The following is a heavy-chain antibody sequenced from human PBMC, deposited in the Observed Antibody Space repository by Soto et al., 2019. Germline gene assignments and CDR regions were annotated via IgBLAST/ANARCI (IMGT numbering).Heavy chain of an antibody. CDR3: ARPYGVHPLYFFDY. Sequence: GESLKISCTGSGYSFASYWIGWVRQMPGKGLEWMGIIYPGDSDTRYSPSFQGQVTISADKSINTAYLQWSSLKASDTAIYYCARPYGVHPLYFFDYWGQGTLVTVSS. CDR1: GYSFASYW. D-gene: IGHD4-17*01. J-gene: IGHJ4*02. CDR2: IYPGDSDT. V-gene: IGHV5-51*01.